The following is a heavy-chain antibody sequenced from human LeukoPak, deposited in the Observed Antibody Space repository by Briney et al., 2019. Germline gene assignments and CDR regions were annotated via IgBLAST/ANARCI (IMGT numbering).Heavy chain of an antibody. V-gene: IGHV3-30-3*01. CDR3: ARSYYGSGSYPSGFDY. J-gene: IGHJ4*02. D-gene: IGHD3-10*01. CDR2: ISYDGSNK. CDR1: GFTFSSYA. Sequence: PGGSLRLSCAASGFTFSSYAMHWVRQAPGKGLEWVAVISYDGSNKYYADSVKGRFTISRDNSKNTLYLQMNSLRAEDTAVYYCARSYYGSGSYPSGFDYWGQGTLVTVSS.